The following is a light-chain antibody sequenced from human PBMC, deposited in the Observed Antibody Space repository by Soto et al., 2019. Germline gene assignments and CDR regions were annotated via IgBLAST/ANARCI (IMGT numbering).Light chain of an antibody. V-gene: IGKV4-1*01. J-gene: IGKJ1*01. CDR3: QQYYSTPRT. Sequence: DIVMTQSPDSLAVSLGERATINCKSSQSVLYSSNNKNYLAWYQQKPGQPPKLLIYWASTRESGVPDRFSGSGYGTDFTLTISSLQAEDVAVYYCQQYYSTPRTVGQGTKVEIK. CDR2: WAS. CDR1: QSVLYSSNNKNY.